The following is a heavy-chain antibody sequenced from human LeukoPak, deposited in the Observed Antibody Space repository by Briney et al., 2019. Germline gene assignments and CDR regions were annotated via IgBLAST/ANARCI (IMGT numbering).Heavy chain of an antibody. CDR3: ARGGMVYVIPSYYYYGMDV. V-gene: IGHV4-34*01. Sequence: SGTLSLTCAVYGGSFSGYYWSGIRQPPGKGLEWIGEINHRGSTNYNPSLKSRVTISVDTSKNQFSLKLSSVTAADTAVYYCARGGMVYVIPSYYYYGMDVWGQGTTVTVSS. J-gene: IGHJ6*02. CDR1: GGSFSGYY. D-gene: IGHD2-8*01. CDR2: INHRGST.